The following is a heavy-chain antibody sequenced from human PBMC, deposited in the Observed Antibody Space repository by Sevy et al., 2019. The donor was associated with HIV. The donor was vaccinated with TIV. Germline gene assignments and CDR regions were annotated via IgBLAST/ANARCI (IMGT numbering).Heavy chain of an antibody. Sequence: GGSLRLSCAASGFTFSYYGMHWVRQAPGKGQEWVSFIHHDGSDIYYADSVKGRFTISRDNAKNTVYLQMNSLRTEDTALYYCAKNTAAAGTGGFDYWGQGTLVTVSS. CDR3: AKNTAAAGTGGFDY. CDR1: GFTFSYYG. D-gene: IGHD6-13*01. CDR2: IHHDGSDI. J-gene: IGHJ4*02. V-gene: IGHV3-30*02.